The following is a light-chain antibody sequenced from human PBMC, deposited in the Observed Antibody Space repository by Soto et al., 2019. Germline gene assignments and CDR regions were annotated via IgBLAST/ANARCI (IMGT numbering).Light chain of an antibody. V-gene: IGLV2-11*01. CDR1: SSDVGGYNY. CDR3: CSYAGSYTLV. CDR2: DVS. J-gene: IGLJ2*01. Sequence: QSALTQPRSVSGSPGQSVTISCTGTSSDVGGYNYVSWYQHHPGKAPKLMTYDVSKRPSGVPDRFSGSKSGNTASLTISGLRAEDEADYYCCSYAGSYTLVFGGGTKVTVL.